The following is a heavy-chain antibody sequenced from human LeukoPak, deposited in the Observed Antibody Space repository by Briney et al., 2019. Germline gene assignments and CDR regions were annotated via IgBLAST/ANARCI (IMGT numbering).Heavy chain of an antibody. Sequence: SETLSLTCAVYGGSFSGCYWSWIRQPPGKGLEWIGEINHSGSTNYNPSLKSRVTISVDTSKNQFSLKLSSVTAADTALYYCARIPLYSSRNNWFDPWGQGTLVTVSS. CDR1: GGSFSGCY. CDR2: INHSGST. D-gene: IGHD6-13*01. J-gene: IGHJ5*02. CDR3: ARIPLYSSRNNWFDP. V-gene: IGHV4-34*01.